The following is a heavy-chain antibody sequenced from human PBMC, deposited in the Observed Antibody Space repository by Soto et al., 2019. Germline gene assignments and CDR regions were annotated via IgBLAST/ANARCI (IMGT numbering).Heavy chain of an antibody. CDR1: GFTLSSYS. CDR2: ISSSSSYI. J-gene: IGHJ4*02. Sequence: EVQLVESGGGLVKPGGSLRLSCAASGFTLSSYSMNWFRQAPGKGLEWVSSISSSSSYIYYADSVKGRFTISRDNDKNSLSLQMNSLRAEDTAVYYCARDWGGEGTVDYGGQGTLVTVSS. CDR3: ARDWGGEGTVDY. D-gene: IGHD3-16*01. V-gene: IGHV3-21*01.